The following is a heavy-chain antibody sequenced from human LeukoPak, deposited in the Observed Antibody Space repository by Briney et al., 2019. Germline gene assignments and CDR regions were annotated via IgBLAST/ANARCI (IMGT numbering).Heavy chain of an antibody. CDR2: ISYDGSNK. CDR3: AKIMRRITIRDGMDV. Sequence: GGSLRLSCAASGFTVSSNYVSWVRQAPGKGLEWVAVISYDGSNKYYADSVKGRFTISRDNSKNTLYLQMNSLRAEDTAVYYCAKIMRRITIRDGMDVWGQGTTVTVSS. D-gene: IGHD3-3*01. J-gene: IGHJ6*02. CDR1: GFTVSSNY. V-gene: IGHV3-30*18.